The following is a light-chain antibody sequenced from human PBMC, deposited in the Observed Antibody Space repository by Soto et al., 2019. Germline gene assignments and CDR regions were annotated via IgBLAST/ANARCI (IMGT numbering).Light chain of an antibody. V-gene: IGLV1-44*01. CDR3: ATWDDSLTGPV. CDR1: SSNIGRNT. CDR2: SNN. Sequence: QSVLTQPPSASGTPGQRVTISCSGRSSNIGRNTVNWYQQLPGTAPKLLIYSNNQRPSGVPDRFSGSKSGTSASLAISGLQSEDEADYYCATWDDSLTGPVFGGGTKVTVL. J-gene: IGLJ3*02.